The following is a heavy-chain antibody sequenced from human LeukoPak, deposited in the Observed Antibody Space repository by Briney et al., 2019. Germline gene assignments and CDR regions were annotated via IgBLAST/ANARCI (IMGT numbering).Heavy chain of an antibody. D-gene: IGHD1/OR15-1a*01. CDR2: IYHSGST. Sequence: SETLSLTCTVSGYSISSGYYWGWIRQPPGKGLEWIGSIYHSGSTYYNPSLKSRVTISVDTSKNQFSLKLSSVTAADTAVYYCAGLDQYPTLDYWGQGTLVTVSS. J-gene: IGHJ4*02. V-gene: IGHV4-38-2*02. CDR3: AGLDQYPTLDY. CDR1: GYSISSGYY.